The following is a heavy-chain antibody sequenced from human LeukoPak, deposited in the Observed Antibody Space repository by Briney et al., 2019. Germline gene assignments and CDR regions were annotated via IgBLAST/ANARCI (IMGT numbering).Heavy chain of an antibody. Sequence: SETLSLTCTVSGGSISSYYWSWIRQPPGKGLEWIGYIYYSGSTNYNPSLKSRVTISVDTSKNQFSLKLSSVTAADTAVYYCARYSSSWDYWGQGTLVTVSS. CDR2: IYYSGST. CDR1: GGSISSYY. J-gene: IGHJ4*02. V-gene: IGHV4-59*01. D-gene: IGHD6-13*01. CDR3: ARYSSSWDY.